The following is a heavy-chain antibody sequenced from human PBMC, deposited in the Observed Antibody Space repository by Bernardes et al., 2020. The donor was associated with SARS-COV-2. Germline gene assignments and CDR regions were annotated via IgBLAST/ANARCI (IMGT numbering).Heavy chain of an antibody. CDR1: GGSISSGSYY. CDR2: IYTSGST. J-gene: IGHJ6*02. D-gene: IGHD3-3*01. CDR3: ARGGFSITIFGVVIRYGMDV. Sequence: SETLPLTCTVSGGSISSGSYYWSWIRQPAGKGLEWIGCIYTSGSTNYNPSLKSRVTISVDTSKNQFSLKLSSVTAADTAVYYCARGGFSITIFGVVIRYGMDVWGQGTTVTVSS. V-gene: IGHV4-61*02.